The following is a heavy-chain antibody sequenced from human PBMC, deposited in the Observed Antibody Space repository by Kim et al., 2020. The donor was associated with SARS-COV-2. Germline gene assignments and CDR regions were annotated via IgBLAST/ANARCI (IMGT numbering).Heavy chain of an antibody. J-gene: IGHJ6*02. Sequence: GGSLRLSCAASGFTFNDYWINWVLQPPGNCLVVCSQIIRYWSSTYFADSVKGRFTMSIDNAGNTVYLQMNSLRAEDTAVYYCARGFFRNGFDVWGQGTTVTVSS. D-gene: IGHD3-3*01. CDR1: GFTFNDYW. CDR2: IIRYWSST. CDR3: ARGFFRNGFDV. V-gene: IGHV3-74*01.